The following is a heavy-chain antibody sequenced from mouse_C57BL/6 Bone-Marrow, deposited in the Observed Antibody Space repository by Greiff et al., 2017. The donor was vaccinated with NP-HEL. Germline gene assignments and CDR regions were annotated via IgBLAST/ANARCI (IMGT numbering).Heavy chain of an antibody. CDR3: AKSTYYYGSSPDY. J-gene: IGHJ2*01. CDR2: IWRGGST. V-gene: IGHV2-5*01. D-gene: IGHD1-1*01. CDR1: GFSLTSYG. Sequence: VQRVESGPGLVQPSQSLSITCTVSGFSLTSYGVHWVRQSPGKGLEWLGVIWRGGSTDYNAAFMSRLSITKDNSKSQVFFKMNSLQADDTAIYYCAKSTYYYGSSPDYWGQGTTLTVSS.